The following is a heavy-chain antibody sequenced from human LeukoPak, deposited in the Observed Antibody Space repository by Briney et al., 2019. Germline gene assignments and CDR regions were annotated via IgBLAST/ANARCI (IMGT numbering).Heavy chain of an antibody. J-gene: IGHJ6*02. CDR1: GFTFSSYG. D-gene: IGHD1-26*01. V-gene: IGHV3-33*01. Sequence: GGSLRLSCAASGFTFSSYGMHWVRQAPGKGLEWVAVIWYDGSNKYYADSVKGRFSISRDNSKNTLYLQMNSLRAEDTAVYYCARASEWELLHYYYYYGMDVWGQGTTVTVSS. CDR2: IWYDGSNK. CDR3: ARASEWELLHYYYYYGMDV.